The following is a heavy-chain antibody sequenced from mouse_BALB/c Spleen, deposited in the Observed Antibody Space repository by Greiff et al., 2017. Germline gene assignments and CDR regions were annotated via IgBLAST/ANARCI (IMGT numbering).Heavy chain of an antibody. J-gene: IGHJ4*01. CDR1: GFTFSSYG. Sequence: EVQLQESGGGLVQPGGSLKLSCAASGFTFSSYGMSWVRQTPDKRLELVATINSNGGSTYYPDSVKGRFTISRDNAKNTLYLQMSSLKSEDTAMYYCARDAGAMDYWGQGTSVTVSS. CDR2: INSNGGST. V-gene: IGHV5-6-3*01. CDR3: ARDAGAMDY.